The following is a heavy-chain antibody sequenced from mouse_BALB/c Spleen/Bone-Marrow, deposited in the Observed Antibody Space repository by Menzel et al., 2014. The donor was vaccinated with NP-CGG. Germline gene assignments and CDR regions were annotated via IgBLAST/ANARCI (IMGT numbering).Heavy chain of an antibody. Sequence: EVQLQQSGPELVTPGASVKIPCKASGYTFTDYNIDWVKQSHGKSLEWIGDINPNNGGTIYNQKFEGKATLTVDKSSSTAYVELRSLTSEDTAVYYCARRGWAMDYWGQGTSVTVSS. CDR3: ARRGWAMDY. D-gene: IGHD2-3*01. J-gene: IGHJ4*01. V-gene: IGHV1-18*01. CDR2: INPNNGGT. CDR1: GYTFTDYN.